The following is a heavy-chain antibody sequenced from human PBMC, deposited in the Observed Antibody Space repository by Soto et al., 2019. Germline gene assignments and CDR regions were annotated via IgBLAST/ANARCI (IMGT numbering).Heavy chain of an antibody. Sequence: EVQLVESGGGLVQPGRSLRLSCAASGFTFDDYAMHWVRQAPGKGLEWVSGISWNSGSIGYADSVKGRFTISRDNAKNYLYLQMKSLRAEDTALYYCAKDEDHDYGDYGQAFDSWGQGTMVTV. J-gene: IGHJ3*02. CDR2: ISWNSGSI. CDR1: GFTFDDYA. D-gene: IGHD4-17*01. V-gene: IGHV3-9*01. CDR3: AKDEDHDYGDYGQAFDS.